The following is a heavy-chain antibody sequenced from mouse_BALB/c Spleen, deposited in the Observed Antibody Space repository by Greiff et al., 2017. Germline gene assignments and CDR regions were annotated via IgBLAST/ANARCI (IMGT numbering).Heavy chain of an antibody. Sequence: QVQLQQPGAELVKPGASVKLSCKASGYTFTSYWMHLVKQRPGQGLEWIGEINPSNGRTNYNEKFKSKATLTVDKSSSTAYMQLSNLTSEDSAVYYCARERPTTATWFAYWGQGTLVTVSA. CDR1: GYTFTSYW. CDR3: ARERPTTATWFAY. J-gene: IGHJ3*01. CDR2: INPSNGRT. D-gene: IGHD1-2*01. V-gene: IGHV1S81*02.